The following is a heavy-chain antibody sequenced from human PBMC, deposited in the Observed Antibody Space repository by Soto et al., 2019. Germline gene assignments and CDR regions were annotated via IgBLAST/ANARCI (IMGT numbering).Heavy chain of an antibody. CDR3: AKAPRSGRYYYYGMDV. V-gene: IGHV5-51*01. D-gene: IGHD3-3*01. J-gene: IGHJ6*02. CDR1: GYSFTSYW. CDR2: IYPGDSDT. Sequence: PGAALKSSCKGCGYSFTSYWIGWVRQMPGKGLEWMGIIYPGDSDTRYSPSFQGQVTISADKSISTAYLQWSSLKASDTAMYYCAKAPRSGRYYYYGMDVWGQGTTVTVSS.